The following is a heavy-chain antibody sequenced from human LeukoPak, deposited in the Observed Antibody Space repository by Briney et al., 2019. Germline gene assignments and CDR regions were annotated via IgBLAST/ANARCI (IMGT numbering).Heavy chain of an antibody. Sequence: ASVKVSCKASGYTFTSYGVSWVRQAPGQGLEWMGWISAYNGNTNYAQNLQGRVTMTTDTSTSTAYMELRSLRSDDTAVYYCARDAHQSGSYNFDYWGQGTPVTVSS. CDR3: ARDAHQSGSYNFDY. CDR2: ISAYNGNT. D-gene: IGHD1-26*01. V-gene: IGHV1-18*01. J-gene: IGHJ4*02. CDR1: GYTFTSYG.